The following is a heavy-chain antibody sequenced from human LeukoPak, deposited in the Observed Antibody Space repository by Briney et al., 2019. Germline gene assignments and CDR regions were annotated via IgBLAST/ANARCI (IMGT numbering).Heavy chain of an antibody. J-gene: IGHJ5*02. V-gene: IGHV3-23*01. Sequence: GGSLRLSCAASGFTFSSYGMSWVGRAPGKGLEWVSSISGSGGITYYADSVKGGFTISRDNSKKTLNLQMNSLRAEDTAVYYCAKDRTGTTGADWFDPWGQGTLVTVSS. D-gene: IGHD1-1*01. CDR3: AKDRTGTTGADWFDP. CDR2: ISGSGGIT. CDR1: GFTFSSYG.